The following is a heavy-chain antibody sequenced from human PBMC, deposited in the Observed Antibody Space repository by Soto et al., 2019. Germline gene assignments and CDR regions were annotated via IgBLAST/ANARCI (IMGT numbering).Heavy chain of an antibody. CDR1: GFSVSSDY. Sequence: GGSLRLSCAASGFSVSSDYMSWVRPPPGTGLEWVSLIYSGGDTYYADSVKGRFTISRDISSNTIYLHMTSLRADDTAIYYCTRAGSDPGNFYISNYYAMDVWGRGTTVTVSS. CDR2: IYSGGDT. CDR3: TRAGSDPGNFYISNYYAMDV. D-gene: IGHD3-10*01. J-gene: IGHJ6*02. V-gene: IGHV3-53*01.